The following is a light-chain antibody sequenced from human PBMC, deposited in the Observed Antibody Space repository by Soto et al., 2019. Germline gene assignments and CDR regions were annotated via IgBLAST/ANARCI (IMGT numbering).Light chain of an antibody. CDR3: QQSYSSPQT. CDR2: STS. V-gene: IGKV1-39*01. CDR1: QSVSNY. Sequence: DIQMTQSPSCLSSSVVYRFTITGLASQSVSNYLNWYRQLPGKAPTLLIYSTSTLQSGVPSRFSGSGSGTDFTLTISGLQPEDFATYFCQQSYSSPQTFGQGTKVHIK. J-gene: IGKJ1*01.